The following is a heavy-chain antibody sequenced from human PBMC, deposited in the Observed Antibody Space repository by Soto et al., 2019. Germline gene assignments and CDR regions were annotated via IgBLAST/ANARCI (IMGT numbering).Heavy chain of an antibody. D-gene: IGHD5-12*01. V-gene: IGHV2-5*02. Sequence: QITLKESGPTLVKPTQTLTLTCTFSGFSLSTSGVGVGWIRQPPGKALEWLAVLYWDDDKRYPPSLKSRLTIPKDTSKNQVVLTITNMDPMDTAREYRAHDDVAQQGFDCWGQGTLVTVSS. CDR3: AHDDVAQQGFDC. CDR1: GFSLSTSGVG. J-gene: IGHJ4*02. CDR2: LYWDDDK.